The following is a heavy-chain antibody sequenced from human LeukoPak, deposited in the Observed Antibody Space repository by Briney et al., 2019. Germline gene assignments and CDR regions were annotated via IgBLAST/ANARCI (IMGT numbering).Heavy chain of an antibody. CDR3: ARRWPHSSGYYLFDY. CDR2: IIPIFGAT. D-gene: IGHD3-22*01. CDR1: GGTFSSHG. Sequence: ASVNVSCKASGGTFSSHGISWVRQAPGQGLEWVGGIIPIFGATNYAQKFQGRVTITTDESTSTAYMELSSLRSEDTALYYCARRWPHSSGYYLFDYWGQGTLVTVSS. V-gene: IGHV1-69*05. J-gene: IGHJ4*02.